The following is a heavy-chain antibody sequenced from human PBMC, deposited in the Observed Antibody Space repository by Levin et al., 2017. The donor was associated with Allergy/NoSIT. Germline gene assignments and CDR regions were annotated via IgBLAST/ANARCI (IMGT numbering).Heavy chain of an antibody. J-gene: IGHJ3*01. CDR3: AKKQGGTSGFSFDV. CDR1: GFPFSDYA. D-gene: IGHD1-1*01. Sequence: LSLTCAASGFPFSDYAMTWVRPAPGKGLEWVSVITGGGGDKYYGDSVKGRFTVSRDNSKDTLYLELNSLRAEDTAVYYCAKKQGGTSGFSFDVWGQGTMVTVSS. CDR2: ITGGGGDK. V-gene: IGHV3-23*01.